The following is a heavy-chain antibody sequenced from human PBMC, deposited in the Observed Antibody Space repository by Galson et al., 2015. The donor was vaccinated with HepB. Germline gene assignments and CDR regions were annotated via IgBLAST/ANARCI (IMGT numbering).Heavy chain of an antibody. CDR1: GFSFSSYS. D-gene: IGHD3-22*01. CDR2: IGGGGDNA. CDR3: AKEHDSRRVYGDS. V-gene: IGHV3-23*01. J-gene: IGHJ4*02. Sequence: SLRLSCAASGFSFSSYSMTWVRQAPGKGLEWLLAIGGGGDNAYFADSVKGRFTISRDNSKYILYLQMNSLTAEDTAVYYCAKEHDSRRVYGDSWGQGTLVTVSS.